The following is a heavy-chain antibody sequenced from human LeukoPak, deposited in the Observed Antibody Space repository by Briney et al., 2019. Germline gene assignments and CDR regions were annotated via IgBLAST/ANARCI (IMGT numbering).Heavy chain of an antibody. CDR3: AREYSSGWYYFDY. J-gene: IGHJ4*02. Sequence: SPTLSLTFAISGDSVSINSDAWNWIRQSPSRGLEWLGRTYYRSKWYNDYAVSVKSRITINPDTSKNQFSLQLNSVTPEDTAVYYCAREYSSGWYYFDYWGQGTLVTVSS. V-gene: IGHV6-1*01. D-gene: IGHD6-19*01. CDR1: GDSVSINSDA. CDR2: TYYRSKWYN.